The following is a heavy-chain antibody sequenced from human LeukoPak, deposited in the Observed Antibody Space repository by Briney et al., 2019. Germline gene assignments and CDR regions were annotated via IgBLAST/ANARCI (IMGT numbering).Heavy chain of an antibody. D-gene: IGHD2-8*01. J-gene: IGHJ6*03. CDR1: GFTFSSYW. V-gene: IGHV3-7*01. CDR3: ARDAVSGTKYYYYYMDV. CDR2: IKQDGSEK. Sequence: PGGSLRLSCAASGFTFSSYWMSWVRQAPGKGLEWVANIKQDGSEKYYVDSVKGRFTISRDNAKNSLYLQMNSLRAEDTAVYYCARDAVSGTKYYYYYMDVWGKGTTVTVSS.